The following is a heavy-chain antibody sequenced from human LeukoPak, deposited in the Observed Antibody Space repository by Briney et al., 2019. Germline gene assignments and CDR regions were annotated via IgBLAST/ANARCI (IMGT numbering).Heavy chain of an antibody. J-gene: IGHJ4*02. CDR2: ISYDGSNK. D-gene: IGHD6-13*01. CDR1: GFTFSSHW. V-gene: IGHV3-30*18. Sequence: PGGSLRLSCAASGFTFSSHWMSWVRQAPGKGLEWVAVISYDGSNKYYADSVKGRFTISRDNSKNTLYLQMNSLRAEDTAVYYCAKDRLGSSWSYYELPSAGFDYWGQGTLVTVSS. CDR3: AKDRLGSSWSYYELPSAGFDY.